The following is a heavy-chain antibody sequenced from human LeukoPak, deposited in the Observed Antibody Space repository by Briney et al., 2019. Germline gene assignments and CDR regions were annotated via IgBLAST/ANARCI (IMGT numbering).Heavy chain of an antibody. CDR2: INHSGST. D-gene: IGHD6-13*01. Sequence: SETLSLTCAVYGGSFSGYYWSWIRQPPGKGLEWIGEINHSGSTNYNPSLKSRVTISVDTSKNQFSLTLSSVTAADTAVYYCARDVRSSSWYGYYYYYYMDVWGKGTTVTVSS. CDR3: ARDVRSSSWYGYYYYYYMDV. J-gene: IGHJ6*03. CDR1: GGSFSGYY. V-gene: IGHV4-34*01.